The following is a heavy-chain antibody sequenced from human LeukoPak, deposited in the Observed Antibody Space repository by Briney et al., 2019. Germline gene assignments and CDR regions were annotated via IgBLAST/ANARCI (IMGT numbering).Heavy chain of an antibody. D-gene: IGHD3-22*01. CDR3: ARGPYSYDSSGAFDI. CDR2: TYYSGST. V-gene: IGHV4-59*11. CDR1: GGSISSHY. J-gene: IGHJ3*02. Sequence: SETLSLTCTVSGGSISSHYWSWIRQPPGKGLEWIGYTYYSGSTNYDPSLKSRVTISVDTSKNRFSLKLRSVTAADTAVYYCARGPYSYDSSGAFDIWGQGTMVTVSS.